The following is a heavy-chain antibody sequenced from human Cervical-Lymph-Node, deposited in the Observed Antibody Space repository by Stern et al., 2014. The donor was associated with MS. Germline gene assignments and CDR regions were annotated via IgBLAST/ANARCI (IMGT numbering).Heavy chain of an antibody. D-gene: IGHD6-13*01. CDR3: ARSAIEIAAPGHFDY. CDR2: IHPHSGGT. V-gene: IGHV1-2*06. J-gene: IGHJ4*02. CDR1: GYTFTGYF. Sequence: VQLVQSGAEVKKPGASVKVSCKASGYTFTGYFMHWVRQAPGQGLEWMGRIHPHSGGTEYAQKFQVRVTMTRDTSISTAYMELSRLRSDDKAVYYCARSAIEIAAPGHFDYWGQGTLVTVSS.